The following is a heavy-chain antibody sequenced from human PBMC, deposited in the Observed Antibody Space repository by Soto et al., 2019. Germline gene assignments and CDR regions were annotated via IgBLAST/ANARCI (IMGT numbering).Heavy chain of an antibody. CDR3: TRARVGAATDYFDY. D-gene: IGHD2-15*01. V-gene: IGHV4-31*03. CDR2: IYYSGNT. CDR1: GGSINSGGYY. J-gene: IGHJ4*02. Sequence: QVQLQESGPGLVKPSQTLSLTCTVSGGSINSGGYYWSWIRQHPGKGLEWVGYIYYSGNTYYKPSLKSRLTILVDTSKNQFSLKLSSVTAADTAVYYCTRARVGAATDYFDYWGQGTVVTVSS.